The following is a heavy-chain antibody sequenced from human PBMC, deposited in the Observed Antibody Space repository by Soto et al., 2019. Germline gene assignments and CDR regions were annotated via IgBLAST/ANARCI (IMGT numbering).Heavy chain of an antibody. Sequence: TLSETLSLTCTVAGGSISSGGYYWSWIRQHPGKGLEWIGYIYYSGSTYYNPSLKSRVTISVDTSKNQFSLKLSSVTAADTAVYYCARGYGSGSPDAFDRWGQGKMVTVSS. J-gene: IGHJ3*02. D-gene: IGHD3-10*01. CDR2: IYYSGST. CDR1: GGSISSGGYY. V-gene: IGHV4-31*03. CDR3: ARGYGSGSPDAFDR.